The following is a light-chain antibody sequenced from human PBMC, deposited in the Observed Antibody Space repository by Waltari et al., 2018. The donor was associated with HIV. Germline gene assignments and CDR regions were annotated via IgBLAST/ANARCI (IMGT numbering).Light chain of an antibody. Sequence: EIVLTQSPGTLSLSPGESATLSCRASQSVSSSYLGWYQQKPGQAPRLLIYGASSRATGIPDRFSGSGSGTDFTLTISRLEPEDFAVYYCQQFGSSPPLFTFGPGTKVDIK. CDR1: QSVSSSY. J-gene: IGKJ3*01. V-gene: IGKV3-20*01. CDR2: GAS. CDR3: QQFGSSPPLFT.